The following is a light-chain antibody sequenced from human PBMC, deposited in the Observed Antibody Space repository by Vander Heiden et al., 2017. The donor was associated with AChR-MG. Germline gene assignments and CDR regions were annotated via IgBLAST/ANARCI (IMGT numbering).Light chain of an antibody. J-gene: IGKJ1*01. V-gene: IGKV3-11*01. CDR1: QSVSSY. CDR3: QQRSNTWT. CDR2: DAS. Sequence: EIVLTQSLATLSLSPGERATLSCRASQSVSSYLAWYQEKPGQAPRLLIYDASNRATGIPARFSGSGSGTDFTLTISSLEPEDFAVYYCQQRSNTWTFGQGTKVEIK.